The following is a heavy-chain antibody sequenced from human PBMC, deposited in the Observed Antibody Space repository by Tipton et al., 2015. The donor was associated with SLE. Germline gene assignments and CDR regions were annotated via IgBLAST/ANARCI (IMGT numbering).Heavy chain of an antibody. D-gene: IGHD3-3*01. Sequence: TLSLTCTVSGGSISSSNWWSWVRQPPGKGLEWIGEIYHSGSTNYNPSLKSRVTISVDKSKNQFSLKLSSVTAADTAVYYCARHDFWSGPWYFDLWGRGTLVTVSS. CDR3: ARHDFWSGPWYFDL. CDR1: GGSISSSNW. CDR2: IYHSGST. V-gene: IGHV4-4*02. J-gene: IGHJ2*01.